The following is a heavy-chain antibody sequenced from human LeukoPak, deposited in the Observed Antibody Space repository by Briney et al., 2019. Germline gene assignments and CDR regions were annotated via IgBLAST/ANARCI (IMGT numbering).Heavy chain of an antibody. CDR1: GFTFDDYA. D-gene: IGHD2-15*01. CDR2: ISWISGSI. Sequence: GGSLRLSCAASGFTFDDYAMHWVRQAPGKGLEWVSGISWISGSIGYADSVKGRFTISRDNAKNSLYLQMNSLRAEDTALYYCSHLPESDKGYCSGGSCYSDDYWGQGTLVTVSS. CDR3: SHLPESDKGYCSGGSCYSDDY. J-gene: IGHJ4*02. V-gene: IGHV3-9*01.